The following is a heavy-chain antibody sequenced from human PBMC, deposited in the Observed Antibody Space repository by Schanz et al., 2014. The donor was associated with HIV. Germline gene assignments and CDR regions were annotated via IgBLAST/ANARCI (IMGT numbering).Heavy chain of an antibody. V-gene: IGHV3-15*01. J-gene: IGHJ4*02. CDR2: IKSKFAGETI. CDR1: GFDFTGTW. CDR3: SAESSDSGYIWFAY. Sequence: EDLLVESGGGLVQPGGSLRLSCVASGFDFTGTWMSWVRQAPGKGLEWVGRIKSKFAGETIDYAAPVKGRFTISRDDSKNTLYLQMSSLRTEDTGMYYCSAESSDSGYIWFAYWGQGSRVTVSS. D-gene: IGHD6-25*01.